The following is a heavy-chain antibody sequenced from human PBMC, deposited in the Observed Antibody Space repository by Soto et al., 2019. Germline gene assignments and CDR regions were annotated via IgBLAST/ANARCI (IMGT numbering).Heavy chain of an antibody. J-gene: IGHJ6*02. V-gene: IGHV3-33*01. CDR1: GFTFSSYG. D-gene: IGHD5-18*01. CDR3: ARAQGTDTNSYDLDV. Sequence: QVQLVESGGGVVQPGRSLRLSCAASGFTFSSYGMHWVRQAPGKGLEWVAVIWYDGSNKYYADSVKGRFTISRDNSNTTLYLQMNSLRAEDTAVYYSARAQGTDTNSYDLDVWGQGTTVTVSS. CDR2: IWYDGSNK.